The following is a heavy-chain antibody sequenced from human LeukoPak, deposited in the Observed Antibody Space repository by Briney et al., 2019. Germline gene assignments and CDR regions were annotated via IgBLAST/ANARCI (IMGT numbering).Heavy chain of an antibody. CDR1: GFTFSSYS. CDR3: ARDYPNAFDI. Sequence: GGSLRLSCTASGFTFSSYSMNWVRQAPGKGLEWVSSISSRSSYIYYADSVKRRFTISRDNAKNSLYLQMNSLRDEDAAVYYCARDYPNAFDIWGQGTMVAVSS. J-gene: IGHJ3*02. CDR2: ISSRSSYI. V-gene: IGHV3-21*01.